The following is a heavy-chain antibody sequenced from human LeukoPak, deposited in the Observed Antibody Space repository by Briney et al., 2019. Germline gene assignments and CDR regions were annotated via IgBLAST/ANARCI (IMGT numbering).Heavy chain of an antibody. J-gene: IGHJ4*02. Sequence: APVKVSCKTSGYTFISYYMHWVRQAPGQGLEWMGIINPSGGSTSYAQKFQGRVTMTRDTSTSTVYMELSSLRSEDTAVYYCAIVGAYSGGDCYFDYWGQGTLVTVSS. CDR2: INPSGGST. D-gene: IGHD2-21*02. CDR3: AIVGAYSGGDCYFDY. CDR1: GYTFISYY. V-gene: IGHV1-46*01.